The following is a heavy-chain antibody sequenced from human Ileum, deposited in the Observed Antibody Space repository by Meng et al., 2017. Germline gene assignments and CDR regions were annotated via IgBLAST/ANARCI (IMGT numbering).Heavy chain of an antibody. V-gene: IGHV4-34*01. CDR3: ARDVTNSPGDY. CDR2: INHSGNT. CDR1: GGSFSAYY. J-gene: IGHJ4*02. D-gene: IGHD1-1*01. Sequence: GSLRLSCAVYGGSFSAYYWTWIRQSPGKGLEWIGEINHSGNTNYNPSLKSRVTISVDTSKNQFSLKLISVTAADTAVYYCARDVTNSPGDYWGQGTLVTVSS.